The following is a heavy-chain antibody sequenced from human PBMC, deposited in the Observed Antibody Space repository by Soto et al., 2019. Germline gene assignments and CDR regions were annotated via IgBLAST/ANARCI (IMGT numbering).Heavy chain of an antibody. D-gene: IGHD6-13*01. V-gene: IGHV5-51*01. CDR2: IYPGDSDT. CDR1: GYSFTSYW. J-gene: IGHJ6*02. CDR3: ARSRYSSSWYYYYGMDV. Sequence: GESLKISCKGSGYSFTSYWIGWVRQMPGKGLEWMGIIYPGDSDTRYSPSFQGQVTISADKSISTAYLQWSILKASDTAMYYCARSRYSSSWYYYYGMDVWGQGTTVTVSS.